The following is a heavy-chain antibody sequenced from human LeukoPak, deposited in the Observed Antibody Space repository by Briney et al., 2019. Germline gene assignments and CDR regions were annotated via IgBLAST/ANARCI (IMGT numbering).Heavy chain of an antibody. D-gene: IGHD4-17*01. V-gene: IGHV3-30*18. J-gene: IGHJ4*02. CDR1: GFIFSNYG. Sequence: GGSLRLSCAASGFIFSNYGMYWVRQAPGKGLEWVAVISNDATKKYYADSVKGRSTISRDNSESTLYLQMNSLRAEDTAVYYCAKDMNTVTTTFDYWGQGTLVTVSS. CDR3: AKDMNTVTTTFDY. CDR2: ISNDATKK.